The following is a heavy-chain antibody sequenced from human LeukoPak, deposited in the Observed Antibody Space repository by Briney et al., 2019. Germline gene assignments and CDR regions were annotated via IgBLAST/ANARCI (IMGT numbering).Heavy chain of an antibody. V-gene: IGHV4-31*03. CDR3: ARGYYDILTGYYRNFIFDY. Sequence: PSQTLSLTCTVSGGSISSGGYYWSWIRQHPGKGLEWIGYIYYSGSTYYNPSLKSRVTISVDTSKNQFSLKLSSVTAADTAVYYCARGYYDILTGYYRNFIFDYWGQGTLVTVSS. J-gene: IGHJ4*02. CDR2: IYYSGST. D-gene: IGHD3-9*01. CDR1: GGSISSGGYY.